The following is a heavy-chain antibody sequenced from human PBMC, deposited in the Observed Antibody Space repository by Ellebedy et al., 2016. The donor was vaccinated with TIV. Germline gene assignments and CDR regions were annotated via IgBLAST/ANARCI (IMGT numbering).Heavy chain of an antibody. J-gene: IGHJ4*02. D-gene: IGHD3-10*01. CDR2: ISSSGSTI. CDR3: ARDSGGYGSQLYYFDY. V-gene: IGHV3-11*01. CDR1: GFTFSDYY. Sequence: GESLKISXAASGFTFSDYYMSWIRQAPGKGLEWVSYISSSGSTIYYADSVKGRFTISRDNAKNSLYLQMNSLRAEDTAVYYCARDSGGYGSQLYYFDYWGQGTLVTVSS.